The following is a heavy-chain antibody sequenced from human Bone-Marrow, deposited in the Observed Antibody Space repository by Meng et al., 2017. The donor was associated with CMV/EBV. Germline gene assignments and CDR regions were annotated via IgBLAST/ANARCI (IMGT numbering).Heavy chain of an antibody. Sequence: GGSLRLSCAASGFSLSGYWMHWVRQAPGKGLVWVSRIHSDGTGTSYADPVKGRFTISRDNAKNTLYLQMNSLRAEDTAVYYCARDPTTEYYYYGMDVWGQGTTVTVSS. V-gene: IGHV3-74*01. CDR3: ARDPTTEYYYYGMDV. J-gene: IGHJ6*02. D-gene: IGHD2/OR15-2a*01. CDR1: GFSLSGYW. CDR2: IHSDGTGT.